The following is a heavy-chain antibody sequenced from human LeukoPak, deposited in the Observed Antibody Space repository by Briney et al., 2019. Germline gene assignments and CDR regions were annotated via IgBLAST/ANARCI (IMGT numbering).Heavy chain of an antibody. CDR2: IIPVAGVT. CDR3: ARDPGAYGDYFRPSGWDS. J-gene: IGHJ4*02. D-gene: IGHD4-17*01. Sequence: SVKVSCKASGGTFSNYAIGWVRQAPGQGLEWMGRIIPVAGVTNNAQKFQGRVTITADTSTSTAYMELSNLISEDTAVYYCARDPGAYGDYFRPSGWDSWGQGTLVTISP. V-gene: IGHV1-69*04. CDR1: GGTFSNYA.